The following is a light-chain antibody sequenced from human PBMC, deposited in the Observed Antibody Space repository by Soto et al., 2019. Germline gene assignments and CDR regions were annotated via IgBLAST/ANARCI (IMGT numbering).Light chain of an antibody. CDR3: QQYASSPLT. V-gene: IGKV3-20*01. CDR2: AAS. J-gene: IGKJ4*01. Sequence: EIVLTQSPGTLSLSPGERATLSCRASQTVGNNYVAWYQQIRGQTPRLLIYAASNRATGIPDRISGSGSGTDFTLTISRLEPEDFAVYYCQQYASSPLTFGGGTKVEIK. CDR1: QTVGNNY.